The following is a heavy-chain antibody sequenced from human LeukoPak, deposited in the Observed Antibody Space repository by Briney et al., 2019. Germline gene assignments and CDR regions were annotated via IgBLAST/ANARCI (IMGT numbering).Heavy chain of an antibody. J-gene: IGHJ6*02. CDR2: INGGGSRI. CDR3: ARDPGYYDYGMDV. Sequence: GGSLRLSCAVTGFNLRTYWIHWVRHSPGRGLEWVARINGGGSRISYADSVRGRFTISRDNAKNTAYLQMNSLRAEDTALYYCARDPGYYDYGMDVWGQGTTVVVSS. V-gene: IGHV3-74*01. CDR1: GFNLRTYW.